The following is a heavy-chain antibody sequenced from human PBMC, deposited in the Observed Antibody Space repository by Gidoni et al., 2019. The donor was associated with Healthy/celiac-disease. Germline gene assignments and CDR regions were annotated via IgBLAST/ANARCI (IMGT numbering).Heavy chain of an antibody. J-gene: IGHJ4*02. V-gene: IGHV1-18*01. CDR1: GYTLTRYR. Sequence: QVQLVQSGAEVKKPGASVKVCCKDSGYTLTRYRISWVRQAHGHGLEWMGWISAYNSNTNDGQKLQRSVTMTTDTSTSTAYMELRRLRSDDTAVYSCARDYGPGDIFTGYYRDYWGQGTLVTVSS. CDR3: ARDYGPGDIFTGYYRDY. D-gene: IGHD3-9*01. CDR2: ISAYNSNT.